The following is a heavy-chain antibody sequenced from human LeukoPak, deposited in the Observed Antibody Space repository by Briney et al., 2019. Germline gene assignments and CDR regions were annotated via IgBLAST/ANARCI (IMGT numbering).Heavy chain of an antibody. J-gene: IGHJ4*02. CDR2: IWYDGSNK. Sequence: GGSLRLSCAASEFTFSTYVMHWVRQPPGQGLDWVALIWYDGSNKYYADSVKGRFTSSRDNSKNTLYLQMSSLRAEDTAVYYCARDRGYNYGRPFDYWGQGTLVTVSS. D-gene: IGHD5-18*01. V-gene: IGHV3-33*01. CDR3: ARDRGYNYGRPFDY. CDR1: EFTFSTYV.